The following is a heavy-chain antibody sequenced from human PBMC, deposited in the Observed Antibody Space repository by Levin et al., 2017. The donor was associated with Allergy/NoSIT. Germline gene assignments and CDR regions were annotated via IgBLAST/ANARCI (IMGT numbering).Heavy chain of an antibody. V-gene: IGHV3-11*01. CDR3: ARGPPYQLLYGFLDY. CDR2: ISSSGSTI. D-gene: IGHD2-2*02. Sequence: GGSLRLSCAASGFTLSDYYMSWIRQAPGKGLEWVSYISSSGSTIYYADSVKGRFTISRDNAKNSLYLQMNSLRAEDTAAYYCARGPPYQLLYGFLDYWGQGTLVTVSS. CDR1: GFTLSDYY. J-gene: IGHJ4*02.